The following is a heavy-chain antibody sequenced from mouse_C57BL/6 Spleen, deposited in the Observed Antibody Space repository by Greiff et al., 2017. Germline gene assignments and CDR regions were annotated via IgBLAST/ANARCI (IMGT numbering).Heavy chain of an antibody. Sequence: QVQLKESGAELARPGASVKLSCKASGYTFTSYGISWVKQRTGQGLEWIGEIYPRSGNTYYNEKFKGKATLTADKSSSTAYMELRSLTSEDSAVYFCAREELVTTVVATDYYAMDYWGQGTSVTVSS. V-gene: IGHV1-81*01. CDR2: IYPRSGNT. CDR1: GYTFTSYG. J-gene: IGHJ4*01. CDR3: AREELVTTVVATDYYAMDY. D-gene: IGHD1-1*01.